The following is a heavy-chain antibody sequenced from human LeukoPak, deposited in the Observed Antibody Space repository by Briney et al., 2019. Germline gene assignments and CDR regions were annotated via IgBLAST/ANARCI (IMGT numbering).Heavy chain of an antibody. CDR3: AKDLLVVAAATPYGMDV. Sequence: GGSLRLSCAASGFTVSSNYMSWVRQAPGKGLEWVSVIYSGGFTHYADSVKGRFTISRDNSKNTLYLQMNSLRAEDTAVYYCAKDLLVVAAATPYGMDVWGQGTTVTVSS. J-gene: IGHJ6*02. CDR2: IYSGGFT. D-gene: IGHD2-15*01. V-gene: IGHV3-53*01. CDR1: GFTVSSNY.